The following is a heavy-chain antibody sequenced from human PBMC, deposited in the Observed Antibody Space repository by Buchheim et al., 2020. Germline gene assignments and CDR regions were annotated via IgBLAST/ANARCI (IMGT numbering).Heavy chain of an antibody. J-gene: IGHJ6*02. CDR2: INTNTGNP. CDR1: GYTFTNYA. V-gene: IGHV7-4-1*02. D-gene: IGHD3-22*01. CDR3: AKDSGNGNYHVGMDV. Sequence: QVQLVQSGSELKKPGASVKVSCKASGYTFTNYAINWVRQAPGQGLEWVGWINTNTGNPAHAQGFTGRFVLSLDTSVSTAFLQISSLEAEDTAVYYCAKDSGNGNYHVGMDVWGQGTT.